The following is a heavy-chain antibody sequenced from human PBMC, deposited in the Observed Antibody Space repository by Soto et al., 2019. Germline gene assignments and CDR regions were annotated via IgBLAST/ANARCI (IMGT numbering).Heavy chain of an antibody. Sequence: SETMSLTCAVYGGSFSGYYWSWIRQPTGKGLEWIGEINHSGSTNYNPSLKSRVTISVDTSKNQFSLKLSSVTAADTAVYYCARGLGFVVRGVFNDYWGQGTLVTVSS. CDR1: GGSFSGYY. J-gene: IGHJ4*02. D-gene: IGHD3-10*01. V-gene: IGHV4-34*01. CDR2: INHSGST. CDR3: ARGLGFVVRGVFNDY.